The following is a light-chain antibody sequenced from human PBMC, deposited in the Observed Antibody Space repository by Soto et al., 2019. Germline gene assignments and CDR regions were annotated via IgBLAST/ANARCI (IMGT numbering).Light chain of an antibody. CDR1: QSVLYSSNNKNF. J-gene: IGKJ4*01. Sequence: DIVMTQSPDSLAVYLGERATINCKSSQSVLYSSNNKNFLAWYQQKPGQPPKLLIYWASTRESGVPDRFSGSGSGTDFTLTISGLQAEDVAVYYCQQFYSTPLTFGGGTKVEIK. CDR3: QQFYSTPLT. CDR2: WAS. V-gene: IGKV4-1*01.